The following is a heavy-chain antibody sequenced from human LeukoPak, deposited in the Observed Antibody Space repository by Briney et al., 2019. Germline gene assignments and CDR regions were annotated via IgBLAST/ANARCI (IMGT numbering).Heavy chain of an antibody. Sequence: SETLSLTCAVYGGSFSGYYWSWIRQPPGKGLEWIGEINHSGSTNYNPSLKSRVTISVDTSKNQFSLKLSPVTAADTAVYYCARRVVVGRDFDLWGRGTLVTVSS. J-gene: IGHJ2*01. CDR2: INHSGST. CDR1: GGSFSGYY. V-gene: IGHV4-34*01. CDR3: ARRVVVGRDFDL. D-gene: IGHD3-22*01.